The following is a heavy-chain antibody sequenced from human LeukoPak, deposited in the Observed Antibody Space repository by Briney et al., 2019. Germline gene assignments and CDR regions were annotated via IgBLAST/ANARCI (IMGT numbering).Heavy chain of an antibody. CDR1: RFTFSTYG. Sequence: GGSLRLSCAAFRFTFSTYGMSWVRQAPGKGLEWVSGISGRDDNTYYADSVKGRFIISRDNSKNTLHLQMNSLRVEDTAVYYCARERGGYSDPHDAFDIWGQGTLVTVSS. J-gene: IGHJ3*02. CDR3: ARERGGYSDPHDAFDI. V-gene: IGHV3-23*01. D-gene: IGHD4-17*01. CDR2: ISGRDDNT.